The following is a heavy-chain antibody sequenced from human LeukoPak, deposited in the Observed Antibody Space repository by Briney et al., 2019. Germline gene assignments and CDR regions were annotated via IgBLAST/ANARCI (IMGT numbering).Heavy chain of an antibody. D-gene: IGHD3-10*01. J-gene: IGHJ3*02. CDR1: GGSFSGYY. Sequence: PSETLSLTCAVYGGSFSGYYWSWLRQPPGKGLEWIGEINHSGSTNYNPSLKSRVTISVDKSKNQFSLNLSSLTAADTAVYYCAKTGEWRGEAFDIWGQGTMVTVSS. CDR3: AKTGEWRGEAFDI. CDR2: INHSGST. V-gene: IGHV4-34*01.